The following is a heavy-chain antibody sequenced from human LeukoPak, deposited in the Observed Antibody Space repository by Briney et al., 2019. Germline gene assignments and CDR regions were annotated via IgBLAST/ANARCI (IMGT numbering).Heavy chain of an antibody. V-gene: IGHV1-8*01. J-gene: IGHJ6*03. Sequence: EASVKVSCKASGYTFKSYHINWVRQATGQGLEWMGRMNPNNGNTDFAQKFQGRVAMTRNTSITTAYMELSSLRSDDTAVYYCARASKNYYYYMDVWGKGTTVTVSS. CDR1: GYTFKSYH. CDR2: MNPNNGNT. CDR3: ARASKNYYYYMDV. D-gene: IGHD4-11*01.